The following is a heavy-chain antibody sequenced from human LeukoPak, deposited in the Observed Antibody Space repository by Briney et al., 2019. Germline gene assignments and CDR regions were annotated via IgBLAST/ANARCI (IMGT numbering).Heavy chain of an antibody. CDR1: GESVSSTGAS. Sequence: SQTLSFNCAISGESVSSTGASWNWIRQSPSRGLEWLGRTYYRSQWYYEYALSVKSRIIVAPDTSKNQFSLQLNSVAPEDTAVYYCVRGNYNFDYWGQGSLVTVSS. V-gene: IGHV6-1*01. J-gene: IGHJ4*02. CDR2: TYYRSQWYY. D-gene: IGHD5-24*01. CDR3: VRGNYNFDY.